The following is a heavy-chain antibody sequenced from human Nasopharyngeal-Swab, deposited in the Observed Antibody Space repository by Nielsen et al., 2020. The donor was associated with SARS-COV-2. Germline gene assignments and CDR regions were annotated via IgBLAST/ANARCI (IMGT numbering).Heavy chain of an antibody. CDR1: GFSFNNYG. CDR2: ISYEGSKK. CDR3: AKANVLFWFGQFKNDGFDI. J-gene: IGHJ3*02. Sequence: GESLKISCTASGFSFNNYGMHWVRQAPGKGLEWGAVISYEGSKKYYAESVEGRFTISRDYSKTTLYLQMNSLRPEDTAMYYCAKANVLFWFGQFKNDGFDIWGQGTMVAVSS. V-gene: IGHV3-30*18. D-gene: IGHD3-10*01.